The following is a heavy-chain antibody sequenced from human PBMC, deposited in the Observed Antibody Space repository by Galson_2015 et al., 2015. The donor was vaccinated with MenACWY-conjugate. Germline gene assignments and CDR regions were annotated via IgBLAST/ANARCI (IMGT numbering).Heavy chain of an antibody. CDR2: ILPRIGST. CDR3: ARDPREVAAMIVSVPNGWFDP. CDR1: GGTFSNYA. J-gene: IGHJ5*02. V-gene: IGHV1-69*13. D-gene: IGHD3-22*01. Sequence: SVKVSCQASGGTFSNYAINWVRQAPGQGLEWMGGILPRIGSTNYAQKFQGRVTMTADASTSTAYMELDSLGSEDTAVYYCARDPREVAAMIVSVPNGWFDPWVQGTLVTVSS.